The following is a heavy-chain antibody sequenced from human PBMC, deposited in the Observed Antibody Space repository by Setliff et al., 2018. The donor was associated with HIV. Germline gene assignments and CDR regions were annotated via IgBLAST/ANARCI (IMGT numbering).Heavy chain of an antibody. D-gene: IGHD2-2*01. CDR1: GGSISSGSYY. CDR2: IYYSGST. J-gene: IGHJ4*02. Sequence: SETLSLTCTVSGGSISSGSYYWGWIRQPPGKGLEWIASIYYSGSTYYNPSLKSRPTISVDTSKNQFSLKLNSVTAADTAVYYCARLAIPAATTDYWGQGTLVTVSS. V-gene: IGHV4-39*01. CDR3: ARLAIPAATTDY.